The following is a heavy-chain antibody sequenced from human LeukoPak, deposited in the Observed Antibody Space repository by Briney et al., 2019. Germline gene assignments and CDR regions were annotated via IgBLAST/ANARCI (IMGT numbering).Heavy chain of an antibody. CDR3: TRDMYYGSGGVFDH. J-gene: IGHJ4*02. V-gene: IGHV1-3*01. CDR1: GYTFTNNA. D-gene: IGHD3-10*01. CDR2: INVGNGDT. Sequence: ASVKVSCKTSGYTFTNNAVHWVRQAPGQRPEFVGWINVGNGDTQYSQKFQGRVTITRDASASTASMELSSLRSEDTAVYYCTRDMYYGSGGVFDHWGQGTLVTVSS.